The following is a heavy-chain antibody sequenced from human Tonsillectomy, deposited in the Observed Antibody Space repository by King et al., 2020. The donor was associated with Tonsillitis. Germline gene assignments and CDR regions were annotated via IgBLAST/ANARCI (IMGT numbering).Heavy chain of an antibody. D-gene: IGHD3-16*01. Sequence: VQLQQWGAGLLKPSETLSLTCAVYGGSFSGYYWSWIRQPPGKGLEWIGEINHSGSTNYNPSLKSRVTISVDTSKNQFSLKLSSVTAADTAVYYCAIWPYYYYMDVLGKGTTVTVSS. CDR2: INHSGST. J-gene: IGHJ6*03. CDR3: AIWPYYYYMDV. V-gene: IGHV4-34*01. CDR1: GGSFSGYY.